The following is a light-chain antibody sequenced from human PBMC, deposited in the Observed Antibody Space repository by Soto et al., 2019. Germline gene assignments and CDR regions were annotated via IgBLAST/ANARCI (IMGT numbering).Light chain of an antibody. CDR1: SSDVGGYNH. CDR3: ASYTSSTTRL. Sequence: QSALTQPASVSGSPGQSITISCTGTSSDVGGYNHVSWYQQHPGKAPKLMIYDVSNRPSGVSNRFSGFKSGNTASLTISGLQAEDEADYYCASYTSSTTRLFGGGTKLTVL. CDR2: DVS. J-gene: IGLJ2*01. V-gene: IGLV2-14*01.